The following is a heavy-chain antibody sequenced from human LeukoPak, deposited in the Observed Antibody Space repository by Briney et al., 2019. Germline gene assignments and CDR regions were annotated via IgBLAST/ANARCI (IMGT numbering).Heavy chain of an antibody. J-gene: IGHJ4*02. CDR2: FDPEDGET. CDR3: ATGVRYSSGWYYFDY. D-gene: IGHD6-19*01. V-gene: IGHV1-24*01. CDR1: AYTLTELS. Sequence: ASVKVSCKVSAYTLTELSMHWVRQAPGKGLEGMGGFDPEDGETIYAQKCQGRVTMTEDTSTDTAYMELSSLRSEDTAAYYCATGVRYSSGWYYFDYWGQGTLVTVSS.